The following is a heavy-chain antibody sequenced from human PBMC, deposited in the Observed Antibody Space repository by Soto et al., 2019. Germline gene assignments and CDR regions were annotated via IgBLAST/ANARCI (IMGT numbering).Heavy chain of an antibody. CDR2: INAANGNT. Sequence: ASVKXSCKASGYTFTNFVMHWVRQAPGDRLEWMGWINAANGNTKYSQKFQGRVIISMDTSASTAYMELSSLTSEDTAVYYCARDYPYCTGGSCPGYWGQGTLVTVSS. V-gene: IGHV1-3*01. J-gene: IGHJ4*02. CDR1: GYTFTNFV. CDR3: ARDYPYCTGGSCPGY. D-gene: IGHD2-15*01.